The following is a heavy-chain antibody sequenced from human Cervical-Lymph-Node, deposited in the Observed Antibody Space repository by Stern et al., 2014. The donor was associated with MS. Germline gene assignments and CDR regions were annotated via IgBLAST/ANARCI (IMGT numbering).Heavy chain of an antibody. CDR3: ARDLYYGSGSPTVDY. Sequence: EVQLVESEGGLVQPGGSLRLSCAVSGFTFSNYWMSWVRQAPGKGLEWVANINRDASEKYYVDSVKGRFTISRDNAKNSLYLQMSSLRADDTAVYYCARDLYYGSGSPTVDYWGQGTLVTVSS. V-gene: IGHV3-7*01. CDR2: INRDASEK. J-gene: IGHJ4*02. D-gene: IGHD3-10*01. CDR1: GFTFSNYW.